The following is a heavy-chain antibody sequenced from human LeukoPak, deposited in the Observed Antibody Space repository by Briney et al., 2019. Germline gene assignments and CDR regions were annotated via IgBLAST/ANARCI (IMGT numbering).Heavy chain of an antibody. J-gene: IGHJ4*02. CDR1: GGSISSSSYY. V-gene: IGHV4-39*01. CDR2: IYYSGNT. CDR3: ARQTGSGLFILP. D-gene: IGHD3/OR15-3a*01. Sequence: ETLSLTCTVSGGSISSSSYYWGWIRQPPGKGLEWIGSIYYSGNTYYNASLKSQVSISIDTSKNQFSLRLTSVTAADTAVYYCARQTGSGLFILPGGQGTLVTVSS.